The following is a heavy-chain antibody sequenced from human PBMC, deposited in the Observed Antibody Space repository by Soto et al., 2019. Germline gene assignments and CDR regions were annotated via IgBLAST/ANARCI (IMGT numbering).Heavy chain of an antibody. Sequence: ASVKVSCKASGGTFSSYAISWVRQAPGQGLEWMGGIIPIFGTANYAQKFQGRVTITADESTSTAYMELSSLRSEDTAVYYCAGVRGYSFPTAFDYWGQGTLVTVSS. CDR1: GGTFSSYA. V-gene: IGHV1-69*13. J-gene: IGHJ4*02. CDR3: AGVRGYSFPTAFDY. D-gene: IGHD5-18*01. CDR2: IIPIFGTA.